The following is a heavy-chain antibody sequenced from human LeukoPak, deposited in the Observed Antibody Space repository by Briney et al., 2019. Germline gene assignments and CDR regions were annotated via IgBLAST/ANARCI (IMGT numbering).Heavy chain of an antibody. V-gene: IGHV6-1*01. CDR2: TYYRSKWYN. CDR3: ARDGSSSSFDY. J-gene: IGHJ4*02. Sequence: SQTLSLTCAISGDCVSSDSASWNWIRPSPSRHLEWLGRTYYRSKWYNDYAVSLKSRVTIDPDTSKNPFSLQLNSVTPEDTAVYYCARDGSSSSFDYWGQGTLVTVSS. CDR1: GDCVSSDSAS. D-gene: IGHD6-6*01.